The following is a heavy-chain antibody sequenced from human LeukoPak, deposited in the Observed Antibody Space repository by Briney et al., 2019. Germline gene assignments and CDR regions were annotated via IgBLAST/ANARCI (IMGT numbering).Heavy chain of an antibody. CDR1: GFTFSSYT. Sequence: GGTLRLSCAASGFTFSSYTMNWVRQPPGKGLEWVSYISSSSSYAYYADSVNGGFTISRDNAKNSLYLQMNSLRAEDMAVYYCARAAYSSTWYGYFDYWGQGTLVTVSS. CDR2: ISSSSSYA. V-gene: IGHV3-21*01. D-gene: IGHD6-13*01. J-gene: IGHJ4*02. CDR3: ARAAYSSTWYGYFDY.